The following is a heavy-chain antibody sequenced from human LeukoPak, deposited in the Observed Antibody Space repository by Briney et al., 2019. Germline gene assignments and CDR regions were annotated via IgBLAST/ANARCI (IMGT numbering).Heavy chain of an antibody. CDR3: ARTGDGYNPGGGWFDH. Sequence: SETLSLTCAVSGYSISSGSYLGWIRQPPGKGLEWIGSFYHNGNTYYNPSLKSRVTISVDTSKNKLSLKLSSVTAEDTAVYYCARTGDGYNPGGGWFDHWGQGTLVTVSS. D-gene: IGHD5-24*01. J-gene: IGHJ5*02. CDR1: GYSISSGSY. CDR2: FYHNGNT. V-gene: IGHV4-38-2*01.